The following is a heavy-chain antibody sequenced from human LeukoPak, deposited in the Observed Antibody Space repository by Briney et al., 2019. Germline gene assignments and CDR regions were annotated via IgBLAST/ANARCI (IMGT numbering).Heavy chain of an antibody. CDR3: ARSLYYDFWSALLGAFDI. CDR1: GYSFTSYW. D-gene: IGHD3-3*01. Sequence: SFKGSGYSFTSYWIGWVRRMPGKGGEWMGMIYNGDSDTRYSPSFQGQITISDDKSVSNAYLQWRRMEASDTAMYYCARSLYYDFWSALLGAFDIWGQGTMVTVSS. J-gene: IGHJ3*02. V-gene: IGHV5-51*01. CDR2: IYNGDSDT.